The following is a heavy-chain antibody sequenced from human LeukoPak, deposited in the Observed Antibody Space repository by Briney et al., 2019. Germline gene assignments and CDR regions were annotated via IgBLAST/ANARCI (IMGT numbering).Heavy chain of an antibody. Sequence: QPGGSQRLSCAASGFSFSNFWMHWVRQAPGKGLVWVSRINSDGSSINYADSVKGRFTISRDNAKNTLYLQMNSLRAEDTAVYYCARAYCSRTSCRLDYWGQGTLVTVSS. CDR1: GFSFSNFW. CDR3: ARAYCSRTSCRLDY. CDR2: INSDGSSI. J-gene: IGHJ4*02. D-gene: IGHD2-2*01. V-gene: IGHV3-74*01.